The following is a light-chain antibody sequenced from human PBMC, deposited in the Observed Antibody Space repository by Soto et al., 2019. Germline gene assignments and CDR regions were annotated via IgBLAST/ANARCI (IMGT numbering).Light chain of an antibody. CDR1: QSVGSY. CDR2: DAS. J-gene: IGKJ4*01. V-gene: IGKV3-11*01. Sequence: LIQSPATLSLSPGERATLSCRASQSVGSYLAWYQHKPGQAPRLLISDASNRATGIPARFSGSGSETDFTLTISSLEPEDSAVYYCQQRSNWPSLTFGGGTKVDIK. CDR3: QQRSNWPSLT.